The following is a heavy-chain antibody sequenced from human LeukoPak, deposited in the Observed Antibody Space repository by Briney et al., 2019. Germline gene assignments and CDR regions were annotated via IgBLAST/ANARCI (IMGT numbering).Heavy chain of an antibody. Sequence: PGGSLRLSCAASGFIFTDYFMSWVRQAPGKGLEWVASIKHDGSEKYYVDSVRGRFTISRDNTKNLLYLQMSSLRAEDTAVYYCATDRGWRTSGYYLYYFEYWGQGTLVTFSS. D-gene: IGHD3-3*01. J-gene: IGHJ4*02. V-gene: IGHV3-7*01. CDR3: ATDRGWRTSGYYLYYFEY. CDR2: IKHDGSEK. CDR1: GFIFTDYF.